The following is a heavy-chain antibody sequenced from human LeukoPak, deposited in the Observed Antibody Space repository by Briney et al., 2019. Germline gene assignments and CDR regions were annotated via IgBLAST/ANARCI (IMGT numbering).Heavy chain of an antibody. CDR1: GYSFTNYG. CDR2: ISAYSGNA. V-gene: IGHV1-18*01. D-gene: IGHD5-24*01. Sequence: GASVKVSCKASGYSFTNYGISWVRQAPGPGLERMGWISAYSGNANYAHKFLGRLTMTADTSTSTAYMELRSLTSADTAVYYCARVGDGYNHGFDYWGQGSLVTVSS. CDR3: ARVGDGYNHGFDY. J-gene: IGHJ4*02.